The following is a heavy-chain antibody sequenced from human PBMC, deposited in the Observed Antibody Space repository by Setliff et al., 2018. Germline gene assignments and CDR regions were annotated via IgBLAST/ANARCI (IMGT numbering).Heavy chain of an antibody. CDR2: IYYSGST. CDR1: GGSISSSSYY. J-gene: IGHJ4*02. CDR3: ARRETYYNFWSGYWDY. V-gene: IGHV4-39*07. Sequence: SETLSLTCTVSGGSISSSSYYWGWIRQPPGKGLEWIGSIYYSGSTYYNPSLKSRVTISVDTSKNQFSLKLSSVTAADTAVYYCARRETYYNFWSGYWDYWGQGTLVTVSS. D-gene: IGHD3-3*01.